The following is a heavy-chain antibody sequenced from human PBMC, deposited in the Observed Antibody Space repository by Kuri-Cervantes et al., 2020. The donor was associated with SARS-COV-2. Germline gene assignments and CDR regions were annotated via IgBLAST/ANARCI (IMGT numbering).Heavy chain of an antibody. J-gene: IGHJ3*02. Sequence: GESLKISCAASGFTFSSYWMSWVRQAPGKGLEWVANIKEDGSETHYVDSVKGRFTISRDNSKNTLYLQMNSLRAEDTAVYYCAIGDSSSPHDAFDIWGQGTMVTVSS. D-gene: IGHD6-6*01. CDR1: GFTFSSYW. CDR2: IKEDGSET. CDR3: AIGDSSSPHDAFDI. V-gene: IGHV3-7*01.